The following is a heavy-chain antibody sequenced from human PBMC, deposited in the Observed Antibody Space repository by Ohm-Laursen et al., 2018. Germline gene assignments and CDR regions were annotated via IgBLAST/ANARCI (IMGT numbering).Heavy chain of an antibody. CDR3: ARDHGIAVEPLYGMDV. D-gene: IGHD6-19*01. J-gene: IGHJ6*02. Sequence: GASVKVSCKASGYTFTGYFMHWVRQAPGQGLEWMGWINPNSGGTNYAQELQGRVTMTRDTSVSTPYMELSRLRSDDTALYFCARDHGIAVEPLYGMDVWGQGTTVTVSS. CDR2: INPNSGGT. V-gene: IGHV1-2*02. CDR1: GYTFTGYF.